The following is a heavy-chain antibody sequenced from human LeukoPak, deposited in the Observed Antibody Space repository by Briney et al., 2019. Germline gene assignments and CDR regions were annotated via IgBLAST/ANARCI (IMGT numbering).Heavy chain of an antibody. CDR1: GFTFSSYA. D-gene: IGHD3-22*01. CDR3: ARWGLTYYYDSY. CDR2: ISYDGSNK. Sequence: GGSLRLSCAASGFTFSSYAMHWVRQAPGKGLEWVAVISYDGSNKYYADSVKGRFTISRDNSKNTLYLQMNSLRAEDTAVYYCARWGLTYYYDSYWGQGTLVTVSS. J-gene: IGHJ4*02. V-gene: IGHV3-30-3*01.